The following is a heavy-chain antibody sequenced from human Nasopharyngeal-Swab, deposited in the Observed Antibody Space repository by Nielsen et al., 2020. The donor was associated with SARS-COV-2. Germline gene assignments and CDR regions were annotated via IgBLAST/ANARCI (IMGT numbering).Heavy chain of an antibody. J-gene: IGHJ6*03. Sequence: SETLSLTCTVSGGSVSSGSYYWSWIRQPPGKGLEWIGYIYYSGSTNYNPSLKSRVTISVDTSKNQFSLKLSSVTAADTAVYYCARGFEYGSGSYYRTYYYYYMDVWGKGTTVTVSS. D-gene: IGHD3-10*01. CDR1: GGSVSSGSYY. CDR3: ARGFEYGSGSYYRTYYYYYMDV. V-gene: IGHV4-61*01. CDR2: IYYSGST.